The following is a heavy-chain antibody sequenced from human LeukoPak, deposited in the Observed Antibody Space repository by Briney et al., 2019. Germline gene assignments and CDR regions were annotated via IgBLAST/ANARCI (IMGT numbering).Heavy chain of an antibody. Sequence: PSETLSLTCAASGVSISSYYWSWIRQPPGKGLEWIGYIYYSGSTNYNPSLKSRVTISVDTSKNQFSLKLSSVTAADTAVYYCARRDTLYSSSYYYYYMDVWGKGTTVTVSS. CDR3: ARRDTLYSSSYYYYYMDV. CDR2: IYYSGST. V-gene: IGHV4-59*08. D-gene: IGHD6-6*01. CDR1: GVSISSYY. J-gene: IGHJ6*03.